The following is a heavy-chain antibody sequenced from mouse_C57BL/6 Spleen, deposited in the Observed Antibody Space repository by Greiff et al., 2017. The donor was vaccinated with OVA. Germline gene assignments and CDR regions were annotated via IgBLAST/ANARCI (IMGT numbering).Heavy chain of an antibody. D-gene: IGHD2-3*01. CDR2: INPNNGGT. J-gene: IGHJ1*03. CDR1: GYTFTDYY. Sequence: VQLKQSGPELVKPGASVKISCKASGYTFTDYYMNWVKQSHGKSLEWIGDINPNNGGTSYNQKFKGKATLTVDKSSSTAYMELRSLTSEDSAVYYCARKDYDGYYDVWGTGTTVTVSS. V-gene: IGHV1-26*01. CDR3: ARKDYDGYYDV.